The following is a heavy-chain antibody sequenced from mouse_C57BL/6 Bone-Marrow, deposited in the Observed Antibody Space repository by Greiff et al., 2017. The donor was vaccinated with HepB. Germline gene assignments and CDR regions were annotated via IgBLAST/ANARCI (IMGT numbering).Heavy chain of an antibody. CDR1: GYTFTSYW. CDR3: AKRWNYGSSFAWFAY. V-gene: IGHV1-64*01. J-gene: IGHJ3*01. Sequence: QVQLQQPGAELVKPGASVKLSCKASGYTFTSYWMHWVKQRPGQGLEWIGMIHPNSGSTNYNEKFKSKATLTVDKSSSTAYMQLSSLTSEDSAVYYCAKRWNYGSSFAWFAYWGRGTVVTVTA. D-gene: IGHD1-1*01. CDR2: IHPNSGST.